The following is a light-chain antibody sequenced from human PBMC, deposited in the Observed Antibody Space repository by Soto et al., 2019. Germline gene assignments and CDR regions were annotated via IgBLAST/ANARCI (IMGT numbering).Light chain of an antibody. CDR3: QQYGSSGT. CDR2: DAS. Sequence: EIVLTQSPATLSLSPRERATLSCRSSQSVSSYLAWYQQKPGQAPRLLIYDASNRATGIPARFSGSGSGTDFTLTISRLEPEDFAVYYCQQYGSSGTFGQGTKVDI. V-gene: IGKV3-11*01. J-gene: IGKJ1*01. CDR1: QSVSSY.